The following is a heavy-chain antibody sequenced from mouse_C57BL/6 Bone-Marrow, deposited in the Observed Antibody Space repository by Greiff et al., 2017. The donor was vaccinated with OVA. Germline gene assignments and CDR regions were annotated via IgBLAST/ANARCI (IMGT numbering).Heavy chain of an antibody. J-gene: IGHJ4*01. CDR2: IHPSDSDT. CDR3: AIKGGLRKEYYYAMEY. V-gene: IGHV1-74*01. Sequence: QVQLQQPGAELVKPGASVKVSCKASGYTFTSYWMHWVKQRPGQGLEWIGRIHPSDSDTNYNQKFKGKATLTVDKSSSTAYMHLSSLTSEDSAVYYWAIKGGLRKEYYYAMEYWGQGTSVTVSS. CDR1: GYTFTSYW. D-gene: IGHD1-1*01.